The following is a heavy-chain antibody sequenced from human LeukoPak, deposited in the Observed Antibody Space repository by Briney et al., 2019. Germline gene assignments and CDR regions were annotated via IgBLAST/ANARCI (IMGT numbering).Heavy chain of an antibody. D-gene: IGHD4-17*01. CDR3: ARDRGWATVTPFDY. Sequence: PGGSLRLSCAASGFTFSSYWMSWVRQAPGKGLEWVANIKQDGSEKYYVDSVKGRFTISRDNAKNSLYLQMNSLRAEDTAVYYCARDRGWATVTPFDYWGQGTLVTVSS. V-gene: IGHV3-7*01. CDR1: GFTFSSYW. CDR2: IKQDGSEK. J-gene: IGHJ4*02.